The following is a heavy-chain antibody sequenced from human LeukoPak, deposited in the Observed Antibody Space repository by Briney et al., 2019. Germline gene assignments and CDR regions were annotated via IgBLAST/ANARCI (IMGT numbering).Heavy chain of an antibody. Sequence: SGPTLVNPSATLSLTCTASGGSIKSHYWSWIRQPPGKGLGWIGYIFNGGITDYNPSLKSRVTMSLDTSRDQFSLRLSSVTAADTAIYYCASRPADSTWYGVFDYWSQGTRVTVSS. CDR1: GGSIKSHY. CDR3: ASRPADSTWYGVFDY. V-gene: IGHV4-59*11. CDR2: IFNGGIT. D-gene: IGHD6-13*01. J-gene: IGHJ4*02.